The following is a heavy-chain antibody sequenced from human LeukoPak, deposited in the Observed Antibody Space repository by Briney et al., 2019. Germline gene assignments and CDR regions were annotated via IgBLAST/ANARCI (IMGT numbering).Heavy chain of an antibody. V-gene: IGHV1-46*01. Sequence: GASVKVSCKASGYTFTSYYMHWVRQAPGQGLEWMGIINPSGGSTSYAQKFQGRVTMTRDTSTSTVYMELSSLRSEDTAVYYCARDHIMFGDRISFDYWGQGTLVTVSS. D-gene: IGHD3-10*02. CDR3: ARDHIMFGDRISFDY. CDR2: INPSGGST. CDR1: GYTFTSYY. J-gene: IGHJ4*02.